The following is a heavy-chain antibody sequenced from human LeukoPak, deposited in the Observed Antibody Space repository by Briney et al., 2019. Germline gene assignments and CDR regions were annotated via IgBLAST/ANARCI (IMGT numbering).Heavy chain of an antibody. J-gene: IGHJ4*02. CDR3: ARQSLGYVDY. Sequence: SQTLSLTCAISGDSVSNKDAAWNWIRQSPSRGLEWLGRTYYRSKWSNDYAVSVRSRITISPDTSKNQFSLQLRSVTPDDTAVYYCARQSLGYVDYWGQESRVTVSS. V-gene: IGHV6-1*01. D-gene: IGHD2-15*01. CDR2: TYYRSKWSN. CDR1: GDSVSNKDAA.